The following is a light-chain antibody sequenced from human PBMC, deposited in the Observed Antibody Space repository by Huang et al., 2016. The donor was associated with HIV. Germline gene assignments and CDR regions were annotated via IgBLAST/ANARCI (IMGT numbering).Light chain of an antibody. Sequence: EIVLTQSPATLSLSPGERATLSCRASQSVREDLAWYQHKPGQAPRRLIYEASQRATGSPDRFSCSGSGTDFTLTISSLEPEDFAVYYCQERGNWPRFSFGPGTKVDIK. V-gene: IGKV3-11*01. J-gene: IGKJ3*01. CDR3: QERGNWPRFS. CDR1: QSVRED. CDR2: EAS.